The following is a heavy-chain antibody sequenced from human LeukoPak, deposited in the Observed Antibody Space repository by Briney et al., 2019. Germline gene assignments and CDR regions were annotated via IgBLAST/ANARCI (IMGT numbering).Heavy chain of an antibody. CDR2: ISGSGGST. V-gene: IGHV3-23*01. Sequence: GGSLGLSCAASGFTFRTYAVSWVRQAPGKGLEWVSSISGSGGSTYYADSVKGRLTISRDNSKTTLYLQMNSLRAEDTALYYCAKNEIVGATNYYGMDVWGQGTTVTVSS. D-gene: IGHD1-26*01. J-gene: IGHJ6*02. CDR3: AKNEIVGATNYYGMDV. CDR1: GFTFRTYA.